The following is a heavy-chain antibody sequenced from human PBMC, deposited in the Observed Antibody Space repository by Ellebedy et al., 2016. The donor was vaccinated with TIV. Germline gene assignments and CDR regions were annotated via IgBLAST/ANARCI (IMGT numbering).Heavy chain of an antibody. J-gene: IGHJ4*02. CDR3: ASRPGIAVAGPGDY. Sequence: GESLKISXAASGFTFSSYAMHWVRQAPGKGLEWVAVISYDGSNKYYADSVKGRFTISRDNSKNTLYLQMNSLRAEDTAVYYCASRPGIAVAGPGDYWGQGTLVTVS. V-gene: IGHV3-30-3*01. CDR2: ISYDGSNK. D-gene: IGHD6-19*01. CDR1: GFTFSSYA.